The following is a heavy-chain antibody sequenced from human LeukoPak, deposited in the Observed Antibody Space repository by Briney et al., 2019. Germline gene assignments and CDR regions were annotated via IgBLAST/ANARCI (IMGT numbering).Heavy chain of an antibody. CDR1: AFTFSSYP. V-gene: IGHV3-30-3*01. Sequence: PGGSLRLSCAASAFTFSSYPMHWVRQAPGKGLVWVAVISYDGSDKHYADPVKGRFTISRDNSKNTLYLQMNSLRAEDTAVYYCAREGSSGYYPYWGQGILVTVSS. CDR3: AREGSSGYYPY. D-gene: IGHD3-22*01. CDR2: ISYDGSDK. J-gene: IGHJ4*02.